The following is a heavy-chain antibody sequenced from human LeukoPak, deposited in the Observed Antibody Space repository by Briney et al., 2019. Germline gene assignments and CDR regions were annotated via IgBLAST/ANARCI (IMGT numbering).Heavy chain of an antibody. J-gene: IGHJ4*02. D-gene: IGHD4-11*01. V-gene: IGHV3-11*04. CDR1: GFTFSDYY. Sequence: GGSLRLSCAASGFTFSDYYMNWIRQAQGKGLEWVSYISSSGSNIYYADSVKGRLYISRDDAKNSLYLQMNSLRAEDTAVYYCSSRLPPGYWGQGTLVTVSS. CDR3: SSRLPPGY. CDR2: ISSSGSNI.